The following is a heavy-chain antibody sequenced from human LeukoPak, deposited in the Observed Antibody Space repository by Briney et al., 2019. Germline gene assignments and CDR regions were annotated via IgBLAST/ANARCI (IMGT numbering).Heavy chain of an antibody. D-gene: IGHD2/OR15-2a*01. J-gene: IGHJ4*02. V-gene: IGHV4-30-4*01. CDR1: GDSISSGDHY. CDR2: IHYSGST. CDR3: ARAAADTNSWYYFDY. Sequence: SQTLSLTCTVSGDSISSGDHYWSWIRQPPGKGLEWIGYIHYSGSTYYNPSVKSRVIISVAMSKNQFSLSLDSLTAADSAVYYCARAAADTNSWYYFDYWGQGPWSPSPQ.